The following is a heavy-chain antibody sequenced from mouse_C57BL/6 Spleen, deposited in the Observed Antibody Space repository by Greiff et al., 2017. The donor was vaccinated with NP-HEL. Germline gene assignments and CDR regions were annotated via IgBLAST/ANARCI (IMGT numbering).Heavy chain of an antibody. CDR2: ISSGSSTI. V-gene: IGHV5-17*01. CDR3: ARSYYYGSSYYFDY. D-gene: IGHD1-1*01. Sequence: EVNVVESGGGLVKPGGSLKLSCAASGFTFSDYGMHWVRQAPEKGLEWVAYISSGSSTIYYADTVKGRFTISRDNAKNTLFLQMTSLRSEDTAMYYCARSYYYGSSYYFDYWGQGTTLTVSS. J-gene: IGHJ2*01. CDR1: GFTFSDYG.